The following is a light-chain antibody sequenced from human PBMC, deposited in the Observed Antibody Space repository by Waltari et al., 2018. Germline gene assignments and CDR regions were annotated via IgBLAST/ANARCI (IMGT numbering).Light chain of an antibody. V-gene: IGKV3-20*01. CDR1: QTITGSW. CDR3: QQYDGSVVT. Sequence: EIVLTQSPGTLSVSPGERVPVSCMASQTITGSWLTWYHQKPGQAPRLLIYGASNRAPGIPDRFSGSGSGTDFTLTISRLEPEDSAVYYCQQYDGSVVTFGGGTKVEIK. CDR2: GAS. J-gene: IGKJ4*01.